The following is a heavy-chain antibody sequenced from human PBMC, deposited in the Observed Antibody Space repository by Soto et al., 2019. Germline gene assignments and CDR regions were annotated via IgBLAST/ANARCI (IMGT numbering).Heavy chain of an antibody. D-gene: IGHD3-22*01. Sequence: GGSLRLSCAASGFTFSSYGMHWVRQAPGKGLEWVAVIWYDGSNKYYADSVKGRFTISRDNSKNTLYLQMNSLRAEDTAVYYCARDPSYYYDSSGYFYFDYWGQGTLVTVSS. CDR2: IWYDGSNK. CDR3: ARDPSYYYDSSGYFYFDY. CDR1: GFTFSSYG. J-gene: IGHJ4*02. V-gene: IGHV3-33*08.